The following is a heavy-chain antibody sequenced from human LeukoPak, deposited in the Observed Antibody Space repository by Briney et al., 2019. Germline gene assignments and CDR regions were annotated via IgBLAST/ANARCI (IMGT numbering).Heavy chain of an antibody. CDR2: VSSSSSII. CDR1: GFTFSSYA. CDR3: AGVTFTVTTNAGDAFDI. D-gene: IGHD4-17*01. Sequence: PGGSLRLSCAASGFTFSSYAMSWVRQAPGKGLEWVSYVSSSSSIIYYADSVKGRFTISRDNAKNSLYLQMNSLRAEDTALYYCAGVTFTVTTNAGDAFDIWGQGTMVTVSS. V-gene: IGHV3-48*01. J-gene: IGHJ3*02.